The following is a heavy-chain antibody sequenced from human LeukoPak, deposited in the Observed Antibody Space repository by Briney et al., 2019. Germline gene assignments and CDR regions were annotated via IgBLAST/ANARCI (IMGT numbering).Heavy chain of an antibody. Sequence: AASVKVSCKASGYTFTDYYIHWVRQAPGLGLEWMGWINPKSGGASYTQKFQGRVTMTRDTSISTAYMELSRLTSDDTAVYYCARSGSGTYFNRFDPWGQGTPVTVSS. V-gene: IGHV1-2*02. J-gene: IGHJ5*02. CDR3: ARSGSGTYFNRFDP. CDR1: GYTFTDYY. CDR2: INPKSGGA. D-gene: IGHD3-10*01.